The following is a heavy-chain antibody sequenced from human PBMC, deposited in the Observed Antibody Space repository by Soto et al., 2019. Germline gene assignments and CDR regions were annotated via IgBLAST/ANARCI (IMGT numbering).Heavy chain of an antibody. CDR3: ARSLTSNYGMDV. J-gene: IGHJ6*02. CDR1: GYSFTSYW. Sequence: PGESLKISCKGSGYSFTSYWISWVRQMPGKGLEWMVRIDPSDSYTRYSPSFQGQVTISADKSINTAYLQWSSLKASDTAMYYCARSLTSNYGMDVWGQGTTVTVSS. D-gene: IGHD2-21*02. V-gene: IGHV5-10-1*04. CDR2: IDPSDSYT.